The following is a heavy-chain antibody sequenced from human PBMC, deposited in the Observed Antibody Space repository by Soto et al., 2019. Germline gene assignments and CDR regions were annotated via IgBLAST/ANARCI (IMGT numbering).Heavy chain of an antibody. D-gene: IGHD3-22*01. J-gene: IGHJ5*02. Sequence: EVQLLESGGGLVQPGGSLRLSCAASGFTFSSYAMSWVRQAPGKGLEWVSAISGSGGSTYYADSVKGRFSISRENSKNTLYLQMNSLRAEDTAVYYCAKDYGYCDSSGYHDHWGQGTLRTVSS. CDR2: ISGSGGST. CDR1: GFTFSSYA. V-gene: IGHV3-23*01. CDR3: AKDYGYCDSSGYHDH.